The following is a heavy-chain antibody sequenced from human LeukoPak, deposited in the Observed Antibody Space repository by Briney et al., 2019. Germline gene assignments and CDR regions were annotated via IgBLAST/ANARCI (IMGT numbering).Heavy chain of an antibody. CDR1: GITFSSYS. J-gene: IGHJ4*02. D-gene: IGHD2/OR15-2a*01. Sequence: GGSLRLSCGASGITFSSYSMNWVSQAPGKGLEWVSYISSSGSTKYYADSVKGRFTISRDNARNSLYLQMNSLRAEDTAVYFCARGGLSIMGYWGQGTLVTVSS. V-gene: IGHV3-48*01. CDR2: ISSSGSTK. CDR3: ARGGLSIMGY.